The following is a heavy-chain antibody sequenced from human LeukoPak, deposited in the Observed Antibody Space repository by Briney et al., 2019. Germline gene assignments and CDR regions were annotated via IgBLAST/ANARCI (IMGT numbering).Heavy chain of an antibody. V-gene: IGHV3-21*01. CDR1: GFTFSTYS. CDR2: ISSSSSYI. J-gene: IGHJ4*02. D-gene: IGHD1-26*01. CDR3: ARDSGSYYYLDY. Sequence: GGSLRLSCAASGFTFSTYSMNWVRQAPGKGLEWVSSISSSSSYIYYADSVKGRFTISRDNAKNSLCPQMNSLRVEDTAIYYCARDSGSYYYLDYWGQGTLVTVSP.